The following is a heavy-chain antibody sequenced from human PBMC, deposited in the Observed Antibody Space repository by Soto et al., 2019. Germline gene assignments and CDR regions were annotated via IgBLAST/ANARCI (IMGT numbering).Heavy chain of an antibody. CDR1: GGSISSSSYY. Sequence: QLQLQESGPGLVKPSETLSLTCTVSGGSISSSSYYWGWIRQPPGKGLEWIGSIYYSGRSPYYNPSLKSRVTISIDTSNNQISLQLRSVSAADTGVYYCARLPSHYDSSGNPPHYCVEGTLVTVSS. CDR2: IYYSGRSP. D-gene: IGHD3-22*01. CDR3: ARLPSHYDSSGNPPHY. J-gene: IGHJ4*02. V-gene: IGHV4-39*01.